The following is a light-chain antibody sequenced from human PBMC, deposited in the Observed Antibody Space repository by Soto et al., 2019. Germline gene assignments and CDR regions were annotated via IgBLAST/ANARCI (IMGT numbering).Light chain of an antibody. V-gene: IGKV3-11*01. J-gene: IGKJ4*01. CDR2: DSS. Sequence: EIVLTQSPATLSLSPGESATLSCRASQSLINYLAWYQQNPGQAPRLLIYDSSNRSTGIPARFSGSGSGTDFSLTISSLEPEDSAVYYCQQRSNWPPLTFGGGTRVEIK. CDR1: QSLINY. CDR3: QQRSNWPPLT.